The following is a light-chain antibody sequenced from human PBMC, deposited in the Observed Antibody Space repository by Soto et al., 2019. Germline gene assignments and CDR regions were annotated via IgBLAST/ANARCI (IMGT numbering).Light chain of an antibody. CDR3: CSHAGSSTLNWV. CDR1: SSDVGSYNL. J-gene: IGLJ3*02. V-gene: IGLV2-23*01. Sequence: QSALTQPASVSGSPGQSITISCTGTSSDVGSYNLVSWYQQHPGKAPKLMIYEGSKRPSGVSNRFSGSKSGNTASLTISGLQAEDEADYYCCSHAGSSTLNWVFGGGTKPTVL. CDR2: EGS.